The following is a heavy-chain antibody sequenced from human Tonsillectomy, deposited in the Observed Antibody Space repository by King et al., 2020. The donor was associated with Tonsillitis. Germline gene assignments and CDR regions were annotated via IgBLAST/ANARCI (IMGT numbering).Heavy chain of an antibody. CDR3: GRLYYFDSGIFYMSQDPPHAFDI. CDR1: GYSFTRNW. D-gene: IGHD3-10*01. J-gene: IGHJ3*02. CDR2: IYPGDSTI. V-gene: IGHV5-51*03. Sequence: VQLVESGAEVKKPGESLKISCKGSGYSFTRNWIGWVRQMPGKGLEWMGIIYPGDSTIRYSPSFQGQVTISADKSISTAYLQWSSLKASDTAMYYCGRLYYFDSGIFYMSQDPPHAFDIWGQGTMVTVSS.